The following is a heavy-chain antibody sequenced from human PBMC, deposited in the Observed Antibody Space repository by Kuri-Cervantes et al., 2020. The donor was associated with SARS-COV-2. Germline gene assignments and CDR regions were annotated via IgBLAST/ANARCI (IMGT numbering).Heavy chain of an antibody. V-gene: IGHV1-18*04. D-gene: IGHD3-10*01. CDR3: AGSSIAPNYYYYGMDV. J-gene: IGHJ6*02. Sequence: ASVKVSCKASGYTFTSYGISWVRQAPGQGLEWMGWISAYNGNTNYAQKLQGRVTMTTDTSTSTAYMELRSLGSDDTAVYYCAGSSIAPNYYYYGMDVWGQGTTVTVSS. CDR1: GYTFTSYG. CDR2: ISAYNGNT.